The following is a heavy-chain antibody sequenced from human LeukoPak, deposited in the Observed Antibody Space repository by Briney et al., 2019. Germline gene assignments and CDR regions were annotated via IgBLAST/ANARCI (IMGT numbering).Heavy chain of an antibody. CDR2: IYYSGST. D-gene: IGHD4-17*01. Sequence: PSETLSLTCTVSGGSISSSSYYWGWIRQPPGKGLEWIGSIYYSGSTYYNPSLESRVTISVDTSKNQFSLKLSSVTAADTAVYYCARHYGLLFDPWGQGTLVTVSS. CDR1: GGSISSSSYY. CDR3: ARHYGLLFDP. J-gene: IGHJ5*02. V-gene: IGHV4-39*01.